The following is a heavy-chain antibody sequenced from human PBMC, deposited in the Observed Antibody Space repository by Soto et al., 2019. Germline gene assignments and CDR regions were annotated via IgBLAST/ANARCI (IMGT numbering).Heavy chain of an antibody. Sequence: GGSLRLSCAGSGCIFSNAWLNWVRQAPGKGLEWVANIKDDGSEKNYVDSVKGRFTISRDNAKNSLYLQMNSLRGEDTAVYFCARDWGTPGRGSAVGYYYHYGMDVWGQGTTVTVSS. J-gene: IGHJ6*02. CDR3: ARDWGTPGRGSAVGYYYHYGMDV. D-gene: IGHD6-19*01. V-gene: IGHV3-7*03. CDR1: GCIFSNAW. CDR2: IKDDGSEK.